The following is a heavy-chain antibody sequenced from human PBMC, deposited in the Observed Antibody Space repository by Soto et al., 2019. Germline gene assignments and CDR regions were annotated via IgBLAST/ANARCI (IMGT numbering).Heavy chain of an antibody. J-gene: IGHJ6*02. V-gene: IGHV4-61*01. CDR2: IYYSGST. CDR1: GGSVSSGSYY. Sequence: QVQLQESGPGLVKPSETLSLTCTVSGGSVSSGSYYWSWIRQPPGKGLEWIGYIYYSGSTNYNPSLKRRVTIAVDTSKNQFSLKLSSVTAADTAVYYCARVAVSGYYHYPWYYYGMDVWGQGTTVTVSS. D-gene: IGHD3-22*01. CDR3: ARVAVSGYYHYPWYYYGMDV.